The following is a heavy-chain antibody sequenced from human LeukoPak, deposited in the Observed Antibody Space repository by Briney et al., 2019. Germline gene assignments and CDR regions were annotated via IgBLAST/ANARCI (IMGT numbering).Heavy chain of an antibody. CDR3: ARQDADYGDNFLDY. D-gene: IGHD4-17*01. CDR1: GGSFSGYY. Sequence: SETLSLTCAVYGGSFSGYYWSWIRQPPGKVLEWIGEISHSGSTNYNPSLKSRVTISVDTSKNQFSLKLSSVTAADTAVYYCARQDADYGDNFLDYWGQGTLVTVSS. CDR2: ISHSGST. V-gene: IGHV4-34*01. J-gene: IGHJ4*02.